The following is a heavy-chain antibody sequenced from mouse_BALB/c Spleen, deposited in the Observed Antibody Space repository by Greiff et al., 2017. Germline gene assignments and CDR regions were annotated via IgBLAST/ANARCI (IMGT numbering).Heavy chain of an antibody. CDR1: GFTFSSYT. CDR2: ISSGGSYT. CDR3: TRYGYYSYYYAMDY. D-gene: IGHD2-3*01. J-gene: IGHJ4*01. Sequence: EVQLVESGGGLVKPGGSLKLSCAASGFTFSSYTMSWVRQTPEKRLEWVATISSGGSYTYYPDSVKGRFTISRDNAKNTLYLQMSSLKSEDTAMYYCTRYGYYSYYYAMDYWGQGTSVTVAS. V-gene: IGHV5-6-4*01.